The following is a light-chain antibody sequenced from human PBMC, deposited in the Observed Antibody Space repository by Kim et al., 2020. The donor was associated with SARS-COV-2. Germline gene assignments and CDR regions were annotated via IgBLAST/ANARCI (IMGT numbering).Light chain of an antibody. J-gene: IGKJ4*01. V-gene: IGKV3-20*01. CDR2: GAS. CDR1: QSVSSSY. CDR3: QQYGSSPLGGT. Sequence: EIVLTQSPGTLSLSPGERATLSCRASQSVSSSYLAWYQQKPGQAPRLLIYGASSRATGIPDRFSGSGSGTDFTLTISRLEPEDFAVYYCQQYGSSPLGGTFGGGTKLEI.